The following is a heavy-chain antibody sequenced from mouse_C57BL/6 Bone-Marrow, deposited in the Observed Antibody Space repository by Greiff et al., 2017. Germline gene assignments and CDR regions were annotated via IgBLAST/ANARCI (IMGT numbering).Heavy chain of an antibody. Sequence: VQLQQSGAELVRPGASVKLSCTASGFNFKDDYMHWVKQRPEQGLEWIGWIDPENGDTEYAPKFQGKATLTADTSSNTAYLQLSSLTSEDTAVYYWTTSPYIAMDYWGQGTAVTVSA. CDR1: GFNFKDDY. V-gene: IGHV14-4*01. D-gene: IGHD2-10*01. CDR3: TTSPYIAMDY. CDR2: IDPENGDT. J-gene: IGHJ4*01.